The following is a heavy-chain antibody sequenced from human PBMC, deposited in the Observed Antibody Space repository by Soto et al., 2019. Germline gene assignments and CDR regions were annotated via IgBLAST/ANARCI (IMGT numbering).Heavy chain of an antibody. J-gene: IGHJ4*02. CDR1: GGSISSCSNC. CDR3: ASLADDYVSY. Sequence: QLQLQESGPGLVKPSETLSLTCAVSGGSISSCSNCWGWIRQPPGKGLEWIGNIYYSGSTYYNPSLXRXAXLXXDTSKNQSSLMLSSVPASDTAVYYCASLADDYVSYWGQGTLVTVSS. V-gene: IGHV4-39*01. CDR2: IYYSGST. D-gene: IGHD4-17*01.